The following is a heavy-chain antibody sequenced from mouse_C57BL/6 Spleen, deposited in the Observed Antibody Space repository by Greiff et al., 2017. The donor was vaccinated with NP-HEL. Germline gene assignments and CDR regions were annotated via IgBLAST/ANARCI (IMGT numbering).Heavy chain of an antibody. CDR2: IDPSDSYT. CDR3: ARKGLYYYGSSLDY. V-gene: IGHV1-69*01. J-gene: IGHJ2*01. CDR1: GYTFTSYW. D-gene: IGHD1-1*01. Sequence: QVQLQQPGAELVMPGASVKLSCKASGYTFTSYWMHWVKQRPGQGLEWIGEIDPSDSYTNYNQKFKGKSTLTVDKSSSTAYMQLSSLTSEDSAVYYCARKGLYYYGSSLDYWGQGTTLTVSS.